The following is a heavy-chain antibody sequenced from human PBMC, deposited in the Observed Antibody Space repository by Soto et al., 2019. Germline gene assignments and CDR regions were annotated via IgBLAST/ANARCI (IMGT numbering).Heavy chain of an antibody. V-gene: IGHV3-73*01. Sequence: VLLVESGGGLVQPGGSLKLSCEASGFVFKDSSIHWVRQASGKGLEWVGRIRDRAYNYATAYAASVKGRFTISRDDSNNKAYLQMDSLKTEDTAIYYCTRLISAAQDYWGQGTLVTGSS. D-gene: IGHD3-10*01. CDR1: GFVFKDSS. CDR2: IRDRAYNYAT. J-gene: IGHJ4*02. CDR3: TRLISAAQDY.